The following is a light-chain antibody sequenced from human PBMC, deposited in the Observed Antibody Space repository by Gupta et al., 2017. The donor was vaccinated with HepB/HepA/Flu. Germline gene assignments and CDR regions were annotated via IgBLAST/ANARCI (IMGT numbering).Light chain of an antibody. CDR2: AAS. CDR1: RSISSN. Sequence: EAVMTQSPATLSVSPGERATLTCRASRSISSNLAWYQQKPGQAPRLLMYAASTGAAGIPARFSGGWSGTEFTLTITSPQSEDSAVYYCQQDNFWPLTFGGGTKVEI. V-gene: IGKV3-15*01. CDR3: QQDNFWPLT. J-gene: IGKJ4*01.